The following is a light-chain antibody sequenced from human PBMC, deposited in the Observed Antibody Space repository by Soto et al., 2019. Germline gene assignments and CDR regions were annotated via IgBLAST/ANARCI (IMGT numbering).Light chain of an antibody. Sequence: QSALTQPASVSGSPEQSITISCTGTSSDVGSYNLVSWYQQQPGKAPKVMIYETTKRPSGVSNRFSGSKSGNTASLTISGLPAEDEAYYYCCSYGGSGTFVFGGGTKLTVL. CDR3: CSYGGSGTFV. V-gene: IGLV2-23*02. CDR2: ETT. J-gene: IGLJ3*02. CDR1: SSDVGSYNL.